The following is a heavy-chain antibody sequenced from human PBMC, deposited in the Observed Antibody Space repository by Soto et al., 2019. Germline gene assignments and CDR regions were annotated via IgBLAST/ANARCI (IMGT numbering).Heavy chain of an antibody. Sequence: QGQLVQSGAEVKKPGSSVKVSCKAYGGSFRTYAINWVRQAPGQGLEWMGGIIPMLAAPTYAQKFQGRLTITAYESTTTVYMVLSSPTSESTAVYYCARVGPPSPSVIWFFDLWGRGTLVTVSS. D-gene: IGHD2-21*01. CDR1: GGSFRTYA. V-gene: IGHV1-69*01. CDR3: ARVGPPSPSVIWFFDL. CDR2: IIPMLAAP. J-gene: IGHJ2*01.